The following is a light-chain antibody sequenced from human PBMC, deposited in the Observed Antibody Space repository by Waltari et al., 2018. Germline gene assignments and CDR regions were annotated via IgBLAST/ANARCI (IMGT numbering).Light chain of an antibody. V-gene: IGKV2-28*01. CDR1: QSLLYSNGDSH. CDR2: LGS. CDR3: MQRLQTPWT. J-gene: IGKJ1*01. Sequence: DIVMTQSPLSLSVTHGEPASISCRSSQSLLYSNGDSHMDWYLQKPGQSPQLFIYLGSHRASGVPDRFSGSRSGTDFTLRISRVEAEDIGVYYCMQRLQTPWTFGQGTKVEIK.